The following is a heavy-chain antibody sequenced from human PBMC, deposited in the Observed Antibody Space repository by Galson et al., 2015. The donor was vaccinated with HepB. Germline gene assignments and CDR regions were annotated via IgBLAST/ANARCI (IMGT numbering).Heavy chain of an antibody. V-gene: IGHV3-7*01. CDR2: IKQDGNEQ. CDR3: ARENYYDGSGSDAFDM. D-gene: IGHD3-22*01. J-gene: IGHJ3*02. Sequence: SLRLSCAASGFTFSRHWMTWVRQAPGKGLEWVADIKQDGNEQHYVDSVEGRFTISSDNARNSLFLQMDSLRAEDTAVYYCARENYYDGSGSDAFDMWGQGTMVTVSA. CDR1: GFTFSRHW.